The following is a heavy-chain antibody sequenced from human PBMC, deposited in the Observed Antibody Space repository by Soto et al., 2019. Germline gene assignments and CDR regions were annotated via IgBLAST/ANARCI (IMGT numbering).Heavy chain of an antibody. CDR3: ARDSRPRYCSGGSCYGWFDP. V-gene: IGHV4-59*01. Sequence: SETLSLTCTVSGGSISSYYWSWIRQPPGKGLEWIGYIYYSGSTNYNPSLKSRVTISVDTSKNQFSLKLSSVTAADTAVYYCARDSRPRYCSGGSCYGWFDPWGQGTLVTVSS. D-gene: IGHD2-15*01. CDR2: IYYSGST. J-gene: IGHJ5*02. CDR1: GGSISSYY.